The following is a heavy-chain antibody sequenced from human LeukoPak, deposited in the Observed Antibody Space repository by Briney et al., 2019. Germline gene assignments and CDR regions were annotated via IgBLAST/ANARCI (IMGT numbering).Heavy chain of an antibody. CDR3: ARGNKKYQLLEHYYYYYMDV. D-gene: IGHD2-2*01. J-gene: IGHJ6*03. Sequence: ASVKVSCKASGYTFTGYYMHWVRQAPGQGLEWMGWINPNSGGTNYAQKFQGRVTMTRDTSISTAYMELSRLRSDDTAVYYCARGNKKYQLLEHYYYYYMDVWGKGTTVTVSS. V-gene: IGHV1-2*02. CDR2: INPNSGGT. CDR1: GYTFTGYY.